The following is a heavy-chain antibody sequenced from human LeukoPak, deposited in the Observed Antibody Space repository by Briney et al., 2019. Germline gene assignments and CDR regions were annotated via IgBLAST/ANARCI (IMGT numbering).Heavy chain of an antibody. Sequence: SQTLSLTCAISGDSVSSTSAAWNWSRQSPSRGLECLGRTYYRSKWYSDYAVSVRGRITVSPDTSTNQFSLQLNSVTPEDTAVYYCARYTSSWFFDSWGLGTLVTVSS. V-gene: IGHV6-1*01. J-gene: IGHJ4*02. CDR1: GDSVSSTSAA. D-gene: IGHD6-13*01. CDR2: TYYRSKWYS. CDR3: ARYTSSWFFDS.